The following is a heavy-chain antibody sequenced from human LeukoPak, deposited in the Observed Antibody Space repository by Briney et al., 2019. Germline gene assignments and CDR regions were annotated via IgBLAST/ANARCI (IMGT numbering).Heavy chain of an antibody. D-gene: IGHD3-3*01. CDR3: ARECPYDFWSGYYYYYYMDV. Sequence: PGGSLRLSCEASGFSFPYGMSWVRQAPGKGLEWVANIKQDGSEKYYVDSVKGRFTISRDNAKNSLYLQMNSLRAEDTAVYYCARECPYDFWSGYYYYYYMDVWGKGTTVTVSS. J-gene: IGHJ6*03. CDR1: GFSFPYG. CDR2: IKQDGSEK. V-gene: IGHV3-7*01.